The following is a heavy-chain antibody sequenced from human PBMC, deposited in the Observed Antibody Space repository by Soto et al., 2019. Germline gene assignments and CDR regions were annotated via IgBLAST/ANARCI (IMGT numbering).Heavy chain of an antibody. CDR1: GYSFTSYW. CDR3: ARGGEDGIAAAGIWNAFDI. J-gene: IGHJ3*02. D-gene: IGHD6-13*01. Sequence: PXESLKISRKSSGYSFTSYWIGWVRQMPGKGLEWMGIIYPGDSDTRYSPSFQGQVTISADKSISTAYLQWSSLKASDTAMYYCARGGEDGIAAAGIWNAFDIWGQGTMVTV. CDR2: IYPGDSDT. V-gene: IGHV5-51*01.